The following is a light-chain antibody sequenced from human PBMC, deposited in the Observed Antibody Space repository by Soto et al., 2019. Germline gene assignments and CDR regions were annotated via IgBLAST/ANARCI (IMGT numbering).Light chain of an antibody. Sequence: AIRMTQSPSSLSASTGDRVTITCRASQGISSYLAWYQQKPGKAPKLLIYAASTLQSGVLSRFSGSGSGTDFTLTISCLQSEDFATYYCQQYYSYPPGFGQGTRLEIK. V-gene: IGKV1-8*01. J-gene: IGKJ5*01. CDR2: AAS. CDR3: QQYYSYPPG. CDR1: QGISSY.